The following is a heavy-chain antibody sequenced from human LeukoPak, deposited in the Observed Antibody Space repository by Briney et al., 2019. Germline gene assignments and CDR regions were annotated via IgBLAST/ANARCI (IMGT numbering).Heavy chain of an antibody. Sequence: PAGSLRLSCAASGFTVSRNYMSWIRQLPGKGLEWVSVIYGDGSTYYADSVKGRFTISRDTSKNTLYLQMNSLRAEDTAVHYCARGGGYYGSGSYYKFDYWGQGTLVTVSS. CDR1: GFTVSRNY. CDR3: ARGGGYYGSGSYYKFDY. CDR2: IYGDGST. J-gene: IGHJ4*02. D-gene: IGHD3-10*01. V-gene: IGHV3-66*01.